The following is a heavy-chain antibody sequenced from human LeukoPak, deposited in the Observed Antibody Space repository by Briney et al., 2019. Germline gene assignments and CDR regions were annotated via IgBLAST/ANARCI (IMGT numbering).Heavy chain of an antibody. CDR1: GGPISSGDYY. V-gene: IGHV4-30-4*08. Sequence: SETLSLTCTVSGGPISSGDYYWSWIRQPPGKGLEWIGYIYYSGSTYYNPSLKSRVTISVDTSKNQFSLKLSSVTAADTAVYYCARAGTYYDFWSLDYWGQGTLVTVSS. CDR3: ARAGTYYDFWSLDY. CDR2: IYYSGST. J-gene: IGHJ4*02. D-gene: IGHD3-3*01.